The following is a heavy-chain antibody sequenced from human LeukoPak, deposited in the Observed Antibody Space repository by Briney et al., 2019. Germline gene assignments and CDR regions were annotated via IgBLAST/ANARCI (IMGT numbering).Heavy chain of an antibody. D-gene: IGHD1-26*01. V-gene: IGHV3-23*01. J-gene: IGHJ3*02. CDR1: GFTFSSYG. CDR3: ARDPLSRGATSGGAFDI. CDR2: ISGSGGST. Sequence: GGSLRLSCAASGFTFSSYGMSWVRQAPGKGLEWVSAISGSGGSTYYADSVKGRFTISRDNAKNSLYLQMNSLRAEDTAVYYCARDPLSRGATSGGAFDIWGQGTMVTVSS.